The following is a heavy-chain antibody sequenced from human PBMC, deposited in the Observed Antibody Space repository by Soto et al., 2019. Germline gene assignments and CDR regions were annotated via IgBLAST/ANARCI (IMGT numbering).Heavy chain of an antibody. D-gene: IGHD3-3*01. V-gene: IGHV4-61*01. Sequence: QVQLQESGPGLVKPSETLSLTCTVSGGSFKSGSYSWSWIRQPAGKGLEWIGYVYHTGRTSYNPSLKSRVSISMDTSKNQFSLNLDSVTAADTAVYFCARDFAYFDSWGQGTLGTVSS. CDR3: ARDFAYFDS. CDR2: VYHTGRT. J-gene: IGHJ4*02. CDR1: GGSFKSGSYS.